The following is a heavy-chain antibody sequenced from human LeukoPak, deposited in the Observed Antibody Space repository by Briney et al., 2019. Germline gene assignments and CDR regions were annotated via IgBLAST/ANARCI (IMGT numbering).Heavy chain of an antibody. J-gene: IGHJ4*02. CDR1: GFTFSSYD. CDR3: AKGSSDTRPYYFDY. CDR2: ITSSRDST. D-gene: IGHD3-22*01. Sequence: PGGSLRLSCAASGFTFSSYDMSWVRQAPGKGPEWVSAITSSRDSTYYADSVKGRFTISRDNSKNTLYLQMNSLRAEDTAVYYCAKGSSDTRPYYFDYWGQGTLVIVSS. V-gene: IGHV3-23*01.